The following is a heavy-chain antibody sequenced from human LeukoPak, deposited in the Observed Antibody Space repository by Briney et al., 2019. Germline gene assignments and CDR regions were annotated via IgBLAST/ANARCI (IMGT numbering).Heavy chain of an antibody. V-gene: IGHV3-23*01. CDR2: ISGSGGST. Sequence: GGSLRLSCAASGFTFSSYAMSWVRQAPGKGLEGVSAISGSGGSTYYADSVKGRFTISRDNSKNTLYLQMNSLRAEDTAVYYCAKTSQSSFDAFDIWGQGTMVTVSS. D-gene: IGHD6-19*01. CDR1: GFTFSSYA. J-gene: IGHJ3*02. CDR3: AKTSQSSFDAFDI.